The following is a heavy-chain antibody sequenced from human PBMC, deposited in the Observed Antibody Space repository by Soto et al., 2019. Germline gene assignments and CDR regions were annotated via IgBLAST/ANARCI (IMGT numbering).Heavy chain of an antibody. V-gene: IGHV4-31*03. D-gene: IGHD3-16*01. CDR2: IYYSGTT. CDR3: AGPTYYFHY. J-gene: IGHJ4*02. Sequence: QVQLQESGPGLLKPTQTLSLTCTVSGDSVYSRPHSWTWIRQLPDKGLEYIGYIYYSGTTYYNPSLKSRVTISLDTSKNQFYLNLTSVTAADTAVYYCAGPTYYFHYWGQEALVTVSS. CDR1: GDSVYSRPHS.